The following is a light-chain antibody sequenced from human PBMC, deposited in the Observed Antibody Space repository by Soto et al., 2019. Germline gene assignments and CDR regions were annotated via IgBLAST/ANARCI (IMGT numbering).Light chain of an antibody. V-gene: IGKV1-9*01. Sequence: DIQLTQSPSFLSASVGDRVTITCRASQDVSRYLAWYQQKPGKAPNLLIYAASTLRGGVPSRFSGSGSETEFTLMISSLQPEDFASYYCQQLNSYVFAFGPGTKVDIK. J-gene: IGKJ3*01. CDR1: QDVSRY. CDR3: QQLNSYVFA. CDR2: AAS.